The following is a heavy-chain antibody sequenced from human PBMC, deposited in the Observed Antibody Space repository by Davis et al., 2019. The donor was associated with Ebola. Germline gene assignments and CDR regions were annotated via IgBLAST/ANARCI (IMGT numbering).Heavy chain of an antibody. CDR3: ARVGYYYMDV. Sequence: GESLKISCAASGFTFSSYWMSWVRQAPGKGLEWVANIKQDGSEKYYVDSVKGRFTISRDNAKNSLYLQMNSLRAEDTAVYYCARVGYYYMDVWGKGTTVTVSS. CDR2: IKQDGSEK. V-gene: IGHV3-7*03. J-gene: IGHJ6*03. CDR1: GFTFSSYW.